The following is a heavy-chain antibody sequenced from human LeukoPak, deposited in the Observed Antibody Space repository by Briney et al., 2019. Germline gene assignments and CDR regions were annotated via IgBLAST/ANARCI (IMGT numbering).Heavy chain of an antibody. CDR1: GFTFSSYG. Sequence: GSLRLSCATSGFTFSSYGMHWVRQAPGKGLEGVAFLRDYGSNKYYADSVKGRFTISRDNSKNTLYLQMNSLRAEDTAVYYCAKGTLREDYVWGSYRSPPALGYWGQGTLVTVSS. V-gene: IGHV3-30*02. J-gene: IGHJ4*02. CDR3: AKGTLREDYVWGSYRSPPALGY. CDR2: LRDYGSNK. D-gene: IGHD3-16*02.